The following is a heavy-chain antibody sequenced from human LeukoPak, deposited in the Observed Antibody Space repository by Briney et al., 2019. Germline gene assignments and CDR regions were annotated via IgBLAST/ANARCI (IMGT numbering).Heavy chain of an antibody. V-gene: IGHV4-4*02. D-gene: IGHD3-16*01. CDR1: GGSISDDYW. J-gene: IGHJ5*02. CDR3: ARGIWHIKIPGTYASLDP. CDR2: IYETGHT. Sequence: KPSETLSLTCAVSGGSISDDYWWTWVRQSPGKGLEWIGEIYETGHTNYNPSLRSRVTLSVDKAKNHFSLKVNFVTAADTAVYYCARGIWHIKIPGTYASLDPWGQGALVTVSS.